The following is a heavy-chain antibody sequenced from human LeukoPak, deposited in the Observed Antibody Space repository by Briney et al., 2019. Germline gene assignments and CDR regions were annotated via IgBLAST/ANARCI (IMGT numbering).Heavy chain of an antibody. CDR1: GGSISSSSYY. V-gene: IGHV4-39*07. J-gene: IGHJ6*03. D-gene: IGHD2-2*01. Sequence: SETLSLTCTVSGGSISSSSYYWGWIRQPPGKGLEWIGSIYYSGSTYYNPSLKSRVTISVDRSKNQFSLKLSSVTAADTAVYYCARDNPYCSSTSCYPPTPDYYYYYMDVWGKGTTVTVSS. CDR3: ARDNPYCSSTSCYPPTPDYYYYYMDV. CDR2: IYYSGST.